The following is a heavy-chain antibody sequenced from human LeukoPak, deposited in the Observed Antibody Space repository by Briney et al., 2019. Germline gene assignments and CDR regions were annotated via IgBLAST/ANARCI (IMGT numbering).Heavy chain of an antibody. J-gene: IGHJ5*02. CDR2: VYYTGGT. D-gene: IGHD6-6*01. V-gene: IGHV4-39*02. Sequence: SETLSLTCTVSGGSITNYTHYWGWIRQPPGKGLEWIAAVYYTGGTYYNPSLKSRVTISIDTSRNHFSLKLTSVIAADTAMYYCVSNSSSSPWFDPWGQGTLVTVSS. CDR1: GGSITNYTHY. CDR3: VSNSSSSPWFDP.